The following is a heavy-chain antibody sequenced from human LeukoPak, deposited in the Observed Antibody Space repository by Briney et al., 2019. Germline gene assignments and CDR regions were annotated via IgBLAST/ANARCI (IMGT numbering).Heavy chain of an antibody. Sequence: GGSLRLSCAASGFTFPDYGVSWVRQAPGKGLERVSGINWNADSTGYADSVNGRFTISRDNAKNSLYLQMNSLRTEDTALYYCARGGYGDRNFDYWGQGTLVTVSS. V-gene: IGHV3-20*04. CDR3: ARGGYGDRNFDY. CDR1: GFTFPDYG. D-gene: IGHD4-17*01. CDR2: INWNADST. J-gene: IGHJ4*02.